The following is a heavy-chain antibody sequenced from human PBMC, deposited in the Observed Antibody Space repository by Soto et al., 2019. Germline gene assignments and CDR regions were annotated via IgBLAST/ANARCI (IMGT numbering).Heavy chain of an antibody. CDR3: TRHGDCSGGSCYSGYYYYMDV. CDR2: IRSKPNTDAT. V-gene: IGHV3-73*01. J-gene: IGHJ6*03. CDR1: GITFSDSA. D-gene: IGHD2-15*01. Sequence: EVQLVESGGGLVQPGGSLKLSCAASGITFSDSAMHWVRQASGKGLEWVGRIRSKPNTDATAYAASVKGRFTISRDDSKNTAYLQMNSLKTEDTAVYYCTRHGDCSGGSCYSGYYYYMDVWGKGTTVSVSS.